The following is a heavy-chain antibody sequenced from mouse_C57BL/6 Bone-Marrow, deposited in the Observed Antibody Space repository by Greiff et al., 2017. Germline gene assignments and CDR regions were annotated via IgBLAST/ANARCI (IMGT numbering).Heavy chain of an antibody. CDR2: ISNGGGST. V-gene: IGHV5-12*01. D-gene: IGHD2-3*01. J-gene: IGHJ4*01. CDR3: ARHDGNYAMDY. CDR1: GFTFSDYY. Sequence: EVKLMESGGGLVQPGGSLKLSCAASGFTFSDYYMYWVRQTPEKRLEWVAYISNGGGSTYYPDTVKGRFTISRDNAKNTLYLQMSRLKSEDTAMXYCARHDGNYAMDYWGQGTSVTVSS.